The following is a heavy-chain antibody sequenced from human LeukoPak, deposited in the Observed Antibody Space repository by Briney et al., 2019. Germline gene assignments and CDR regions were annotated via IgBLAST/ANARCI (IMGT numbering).Heavy chain of an antibody. J-gene: IGHJ4*02. Sequence: GASVKVSCKASGCTFTGYYMHWVRQAPGQGLEWMGWINPNSGGTNYAQKFQGRVTMTRDTSISTAYMELSRLRSDDTAVYYCAREFVAVAGTFDYWGQGTLVTVSS. V-gene: IGHV1-2*02. CDR1: GCTFTGYY. D-gene: IGHD6-19*01. CDR3: AREFVAVAGTFDY. CDR2: INPNSGGT.